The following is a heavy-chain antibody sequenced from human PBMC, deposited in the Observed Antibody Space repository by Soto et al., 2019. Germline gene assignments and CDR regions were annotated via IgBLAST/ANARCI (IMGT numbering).Heavy chain of an antibody. CDR2: VSYDGSDK. J-gene: IGHJ6*02. CDR1: GFTFNTYG. CDR3: AKDHASYQLPFSYYGLDD. D-gene: IGHD2-2*01. Sequence: QVQLVESGGGVVQPGRSLRLSCAASGFTFNTYGMHWVRQAPGKGLEWVAVVSYDGSDKYYADSVEGRFTISRDNSKNPLFRQTNSLEAEDTAVYYCAKDHASYQLPFSYYGLDDWGRGTTGTVSS. V-gene: IGHV3-30*18.